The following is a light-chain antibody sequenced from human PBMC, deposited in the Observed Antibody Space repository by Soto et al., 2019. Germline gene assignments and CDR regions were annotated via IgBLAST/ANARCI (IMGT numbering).Light chain of an antibody. CDR1: QTISSW. Sequence: DVHMTQTPYTPSGSLGGRGTITCRASQTISSWLAWYQQKPGKAPNLLIHAASTLQSGVPSRFSGSGSGTDFTLTISSLQPEDFATYFCQHGYSTPLTFGGGTKVDIK. J-gene: IGKJ4*01. CDR2: AAS. V-gene: IGKV1-39*01. CDR3: QHGYSTPLT.